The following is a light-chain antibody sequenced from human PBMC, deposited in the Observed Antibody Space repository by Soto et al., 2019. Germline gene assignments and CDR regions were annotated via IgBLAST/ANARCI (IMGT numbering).Light chain of an antibody. V-gene: IGKV1-39*01. J-gene: IGKJ1*01. Sequence: DLQMTQSPSSLSASVGDRVTITCRASQSISSYLNWYQQKPGKAPKLLIYAASSLQSGVPSRFSVSGSGTDFTLTISSLQPEDFATYYCQQSYSTPVTFGQGTKVEIK. CDR2: AAS. CDR1: QSISSY. CDR3: QQSYSTPVT.